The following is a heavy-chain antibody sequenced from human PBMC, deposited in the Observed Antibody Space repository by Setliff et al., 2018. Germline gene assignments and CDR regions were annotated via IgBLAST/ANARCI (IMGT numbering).Heavy chain of an antibody. Sequence: GGSLRLSCGASGFTFRKYWMYWVRQVPGKGLVWVSRISPDGTITNYADSVKGRFTISRDNAKNTLYLQMNSLRGEDTAVYFCANIDWGENFYNTDVWGKGTTVTVSS. CDR2: ISPDGTIT. J-gene: IGHJ6*03. CDR3: ANIDWGENFYNTDV. CDR1: GFTFRKYW. V-gene: IGHV3-74*01. D-gene: IGHD7-27*01.